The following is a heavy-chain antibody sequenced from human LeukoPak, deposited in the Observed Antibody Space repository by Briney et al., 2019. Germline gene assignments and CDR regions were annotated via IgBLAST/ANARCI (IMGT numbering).Heavy chain of an antibody. Sequence: PSETLSLTCTVSGGSISSYYWSWIRQPAGKGLEWIGRIYTSGSTNYNPSLKSRVTMSVDTSKNQFSLKLSSVTAADTAVYYCARRPYYGSGRSGGLDFWGQGTLVTVSS. CDR2: IYTSGST. V-gene: IGHV4-4*07. D-gene: IGHD3-10*01. J-gene: IGHJ4*02. CDR3: ARRPYYGSGRSGGLDF. CDR1: GGSISSYY.